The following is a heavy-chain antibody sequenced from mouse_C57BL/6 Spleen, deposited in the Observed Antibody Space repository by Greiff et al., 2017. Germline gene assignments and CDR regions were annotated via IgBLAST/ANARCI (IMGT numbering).Heavy chain of an antibody. V-gene: IGHV5-17*01. J-gene: IGHJ1*03. CDR1: GFTFSDYG. D-gene: IGHD2-5*01. Sequence: EVKLMESGGGLVKPGGSLKLSCAASGFTFSDYGMHWVRQAPEKGLEWVAYISSGSSTIYYADTVKGRFTISRDNAKNTLFLQMTSLRSEDTAMYYCARYSSYGYFDVWGTGTTVTVSS. CDR3: ARYSSYGYFDV. CDR2: ISSGSSTI.